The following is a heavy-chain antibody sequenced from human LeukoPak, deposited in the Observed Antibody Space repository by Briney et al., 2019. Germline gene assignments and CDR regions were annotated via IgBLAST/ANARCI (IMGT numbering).Heavy chain of an antibody. CDR2: INPNSGGT. CDR1: GYTIPDYY. Sequence: ASVKVSSKASGYTIPDYYIHWVRQAPGQGLEWMGWINPNSGGTNYAQKFVGRVTMTTDTSINTGYVELSSLTSDDTAVYFCARAHCLRLYFFDYWGQGTLVTVSS. J-gene: IGHJ4*02. V-gene: IGHV1-2*02. D-gene: IGHD2-21*01. CDR3: ARAHCLRLYFFDY.